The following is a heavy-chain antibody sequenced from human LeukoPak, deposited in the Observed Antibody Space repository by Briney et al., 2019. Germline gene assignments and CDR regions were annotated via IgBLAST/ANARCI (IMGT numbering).Heavy chain of an antibody. V-gene: IGHV1-69*04. Sequence: ASVKVSCKASGGTFSSYAISWVRQAPGHGLEWMGRIIPILGIANYAQKFQGRVTITADKSTSTAYMELSSLRSEDTAVYYCARLTPNYDILTGPPLGYWGQGTLVTVSS. CDR2: IIPILGIA. D-gene: IGHD3-9*01. CDR3: ARLTPNYDILTGPPLGY. CDR1: GGTFSSYA. J-gene: IGHJ4*02.